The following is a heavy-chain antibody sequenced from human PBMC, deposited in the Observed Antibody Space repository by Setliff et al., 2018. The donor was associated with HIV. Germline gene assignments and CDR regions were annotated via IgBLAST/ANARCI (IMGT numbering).Heavy chain of an antibody. CDR3: ARGRRITMIVVGRWDAFDI. CDR2: INAGNGNT. Sequence: ASVKVSCKASGYTFTSYAMHWVRQAPGQRLEWMGWINAGNGNTKYSQKFQGRVTITRDTSASTAYMELSSLRSEDTAVYYCARGRRITMIVVGRWDAFDIWGQGTMVT. D-gene: IGHD3-22*01. V-gene: IGHV1-3*01. J-gene: IGHJ3*02. CDR1: GYTFTSYA.